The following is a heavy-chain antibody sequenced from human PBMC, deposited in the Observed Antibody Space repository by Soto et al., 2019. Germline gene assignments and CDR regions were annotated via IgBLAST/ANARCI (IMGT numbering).Heavy chain of an antibody. CDR3: AKPVYSSGWYPWFDP. J-gene: IGHJ5*02. V-gene: IGHV3-30*18. Sequence: GSLRLSCAASGFTFSSYGMHWVRQAPGKGLEWVAVISYDGSNKYYADSVKGRFTISRDNSKNTLYLQMNSLRAEDTAVYYCAKPVYSSGWYPWFDPWGQGTLVTVSS. CDR2: ISYDGSNK. D-gene: IGHD6-19*01. CDR1: GFTFSSYG.